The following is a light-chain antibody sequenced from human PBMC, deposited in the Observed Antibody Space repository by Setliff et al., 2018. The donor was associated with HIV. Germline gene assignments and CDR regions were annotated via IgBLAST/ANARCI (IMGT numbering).Light chain of an antibody. CDR1: NIGSKS. J-gene: IGLJ1*01. CDR3: QVWDSSSDHPYV. V-gene: IGLV3-21*04. CDR2: YDS. Sequence: SYELTQPPSVSVAPGKTARITCGGNNIGSKSVHWYQQKSGQAPVLVISYDSDRPSGIPERFSGSNSGNTATLTISRAEAGDEADYYCQVWDSSSDHPYVFGTGTKVTVL.